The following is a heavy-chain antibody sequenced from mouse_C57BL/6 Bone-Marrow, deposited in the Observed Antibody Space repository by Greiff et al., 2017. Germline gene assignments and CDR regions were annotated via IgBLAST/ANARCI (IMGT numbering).Heavy chain of an antibody. J-gene: IGHJ4*01. CDR3: AGEGSRLLRYYYAMDY. Sequence: QVQLQQSGPELVKPGASVKISCKASGYAFSSSCMNWVKQRPGKGLEWIGRIYPGDGDTNYNGKFKGKATLTADKSSSTAYMQRSSLTSEDSAVYFCAGEGSRLLRYYYAMDYWGQGTSVTVSS. D-gene: IGHD1-1*01. V-gene: IGHV1-82*01. CDR1: GYAFSSSC. CDR2: IYPGDGDT.